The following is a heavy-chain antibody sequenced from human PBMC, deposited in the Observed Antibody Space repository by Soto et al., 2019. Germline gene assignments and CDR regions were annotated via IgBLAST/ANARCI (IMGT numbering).Heavy chain of an antibody. J-gene: IGHJ4*02. Sequence: QVQLVESGGGVVQPGRSLRLSCAASGFTFSSYAKHWVRQAPGKGLEWVAVISYDGSNKYYADSVKGRFTISRDNSKNTLYLQMNSLRAEDTAVYYCARDRNYYDSSGYLCWGQGTLVTVSS. V-gene: IGHV3-30-3*01. CDR3: ARDRNYYDSSGYLC. D-gene: IGHD3-22*01. CDR1: GFTFSSYA. CDR2: ISYDGSNK.